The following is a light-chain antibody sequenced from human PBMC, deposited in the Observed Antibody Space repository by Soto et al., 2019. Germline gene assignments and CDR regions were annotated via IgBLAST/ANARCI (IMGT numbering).Light chain of an antibody. V-gene: IGKV1-12*01. CDR1: QDISSW. CDR3: QQGDSFPFT. Sequence: DFQMTPSPSSVSASVGDRVTITCRASQDISSWVASYQQKPGKAPKLLISAASSLQSGVPRRFSGSGSGTDVTLIISRLQPEDFATDFGQQGDSFPFTFGGGTKVEIK. J-gene: IGKJ4*01. CDR2: AAS.